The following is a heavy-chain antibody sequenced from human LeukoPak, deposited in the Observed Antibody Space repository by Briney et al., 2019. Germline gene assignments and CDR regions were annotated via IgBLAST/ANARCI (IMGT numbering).Heavy chain of an antibody. Sequence: GGSLRLSCAASGFTFSSYAMSWVRPAPGKGLEWVSAISGSGGSTYYADSVKGRFTISRDNSKNTLYLQMNSLRAEDTAVYYCAKDGIAVAGSEIDYWGQGTLVTVSS. J-gene: IGHJ4*02. CDR2: ISGSGGST. V-gene: IGHV3-23*01. CDR3: AKDGIAVAGSEIDY. CDR1: GFTFSSYA. D-gene: IGHD6-19*01.